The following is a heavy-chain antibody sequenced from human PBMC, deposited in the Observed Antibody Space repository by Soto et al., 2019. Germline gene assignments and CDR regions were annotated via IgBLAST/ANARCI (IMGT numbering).Heavy chain of an antibody. J-gene: IGHJ5*02. CDR3: ARAYYDTEGYSLDP. CDR1: GDSISSYY. V-gene: IGHV4-59*01. Sequence: SETLSLTCTVSGDSISSYYWSWIRQPPGKGLEWIGYIYYSGSTNYNPSLKSRVTISVDTSKNQFSLKLSSVTAADTAVYYCARAYYDTEGYSLDPWGLGTLVTVSS. D-gene: IGHD3-16*01. CDR2: IYYSGST.